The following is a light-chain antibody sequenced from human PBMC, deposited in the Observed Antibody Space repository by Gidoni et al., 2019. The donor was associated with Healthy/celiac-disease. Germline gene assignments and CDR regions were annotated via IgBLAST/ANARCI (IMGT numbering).Light chain of an antibody. CDR3: QQANSFAHT. V-gene: IGKV1-12*01. CDR1: PGISSW. J-gene: IGKJ2*01. CDR2: AAS. Sequence: IPMLQSPSSVSAPGGDRVSITCRASPGISSWLAWYQQKPGKAPNLLIYAASSLQSGVPSRFSGSGSGKEITLTINSLQPEDFATYYCQQANSFAHTFXQGTKLEIK.